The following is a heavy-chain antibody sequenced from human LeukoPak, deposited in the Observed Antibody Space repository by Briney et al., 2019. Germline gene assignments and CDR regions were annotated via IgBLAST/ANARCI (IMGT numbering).Heavy chain of an antibody. CDR3: ARVLAVTTPTDAFDI. J-gene: IGHJ3*02. CDR2: IYYSGTT. D-gene: IGHD4-17*01. Sequence: PSETLSLTCTVSGGSISNYYWSWIRQPPGKGLEWIGYIYYSGTTSYSPSLKSRVTISVDTSKNQFSLKLSSVTAADTAVYYCARVLAVTTPTDAFDIWGQGTMVTVSS. V-gene: IGHV4-59*01. CDR1: GGSISNYY.